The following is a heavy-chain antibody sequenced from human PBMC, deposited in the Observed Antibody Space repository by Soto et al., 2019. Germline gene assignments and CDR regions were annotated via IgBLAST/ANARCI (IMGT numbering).Heavy chain of an antibody. Sequence: PSETLSLTCAVSGGSISSGGYSWSWIRQPPGKGLEWIGYIYHSGSTYYNPSLKSRVTISVDRSKNQFSLKLSSVTAADTAVYYCARGGAAAGFFDYWGQGTLVPSPQ. CDR1: GGSISSGGYS. CDR2: IYHSGST. V-gene: IGHV4-30-2*01. D-gene: IGHD6-13*01. CDR3: ARGGAAAGFFDY. J-gene: IGHJ4*02.